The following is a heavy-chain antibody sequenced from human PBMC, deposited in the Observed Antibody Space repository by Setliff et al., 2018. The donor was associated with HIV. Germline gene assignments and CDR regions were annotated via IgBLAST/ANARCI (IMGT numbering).Heavy chain of an antibody. CDR1: SGSISSYY. CDR3: ARDGSGWSQY. Sequence: SETLSLTCTVSSGSISSYYWSWIRQPPGKGLEWIGYIYYSGSTNYNPSLKSRVTISVDTSKDQFSLKLSLRAEDTAVYYCARDGSGWSQYWGQGTLVTVSS. D-gene: IGHD6-19*01. CDR2: IYYSGST. J-gene: IGHJ1*01. V-gene: IGHV4-59*12.